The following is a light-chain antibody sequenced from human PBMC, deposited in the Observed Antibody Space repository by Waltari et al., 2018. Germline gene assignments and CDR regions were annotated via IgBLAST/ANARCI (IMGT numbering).Light chain of an antibody. CDR3: QSFDVSLSGGVI. Sequence: QSVLTQPPSVSGAPGQRVTISCTGTSSNIGAGHDVHWYQGFSGTAPKLLIYGNQHPPSGGPGRVSGSKFCMFALLGNTGLPAEDGACYYCQSFDVSLSGGVIFGGGTKVTVL. CDR2: GNQ. J-gene: IGLJ2*01. CDR1: SSNIGAGHD. V-gene: IGLV1-40*01.